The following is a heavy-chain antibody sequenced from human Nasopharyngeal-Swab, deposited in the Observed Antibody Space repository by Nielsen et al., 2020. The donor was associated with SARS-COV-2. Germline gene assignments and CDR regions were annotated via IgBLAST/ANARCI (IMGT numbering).Heavy chain of an antibody. CDR2: INHSGST. J-gene: IGHJ6*02. Sequence: GSLRLSCAVYGGSFSGYYWSWIRQPPGKGPEWIGEINHSGSTNYNPSLKSRVTISVDTSKNQFSLKLSSVTAADTAVYYCARDTPPTNYYGSGSSQPYYYYYGMDVWGQGTTVTVSS. V-gene: IGHV4-34*01. CDR1: GGSFSGYY. D-gene: IGHD3-10*01. CDR3: ARDTPPTNYYGSGSSQPYYYYYGMDV.